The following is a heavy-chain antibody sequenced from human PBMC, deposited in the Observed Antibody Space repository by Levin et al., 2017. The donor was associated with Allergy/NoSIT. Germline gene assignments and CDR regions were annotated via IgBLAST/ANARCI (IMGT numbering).Heavy chain of an antibody. J-gene: IGHJ6*03. CDR2: ISSSSSYI. D-gene: IGHD1-7*01. CDR3: ASGGRTNYYYYMDV. V-gene: IGHV3-21*01. Sequence: SCAASGFTFSSYSMNWVRQAPGKGLEWVSSISSSSSYIYYADSLNGRFTISRDNAKNSLYLQMNSLRAEDTAVYYCASGGRTNYYYYMDVWGKGTTVTVSS. CDR1: GFTFSSYS.